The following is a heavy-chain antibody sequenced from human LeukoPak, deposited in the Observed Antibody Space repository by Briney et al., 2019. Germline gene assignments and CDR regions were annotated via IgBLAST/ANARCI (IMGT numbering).Heavy chain of an antibody. CDR1: GYXFTGYY. CDR3: ARPPPYCSSTSCLDAFDI. J-gene: IGHJ3*02. V-gene: IGHV1-2*02. CDR2: INPNSGGT. D-gene: IGHD2-2*01. Sequence: GASVKVSCKASGYXFTGYYMHWVRQAPGQGLEWMGWINPNSGGTNYAQRFQGRVTMTRDTSISTAYMELSRLSSDDTAVYYCARPPPYCSSTSCLDAFDIWGQGTMVTVSS.